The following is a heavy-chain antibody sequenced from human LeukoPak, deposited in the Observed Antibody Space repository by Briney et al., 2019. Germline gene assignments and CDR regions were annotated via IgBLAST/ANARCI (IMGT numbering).Heavy chain of an antibody. CDR1: GFTFSSYS. J-gene: IGHJ4*02. V-gene: IGHV3-21*01. CDR3: ARDLIGLAATDYFDY. Sequence: GGSLRLSCAASGFTFSSYSMNWVRQAPGKGLERVSSISSSSSYIYYADSVKGRFTISRDNAKNSLYLQLNSLRAEDTAVYYCARDLIGLAATDYFDYWGQGTLVTVSS. CDR2: ISSSSSYI. D-gene: IGHD6-13*01.